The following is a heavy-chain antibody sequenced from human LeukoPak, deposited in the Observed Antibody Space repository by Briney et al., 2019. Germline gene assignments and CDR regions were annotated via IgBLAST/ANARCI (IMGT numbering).Heavy chain of an antibody. CDR3: ARSARGVIFDV. CDR2: VSYDGTET. J-gene: IGHJ6*04. V-gene: IGHV3-30*03. CDR1: GFTFSSYW. D-gene: IGHD3-10*01. Sequence: GGSLRLSCAASGFTFSSYWLTWVRQAPGKGLEWVAVVSYDGTETKYADSVKGRLNLSRDNSKNTVYLQMNSLTFEDTAVYYCARSARGVIFDVWGKGITVIVSS.